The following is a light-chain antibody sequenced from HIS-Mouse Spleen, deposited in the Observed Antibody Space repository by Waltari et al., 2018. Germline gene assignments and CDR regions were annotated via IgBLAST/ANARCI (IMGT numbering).Light chain of an antibody. CDR1: QSVSSSY. CDR3: QQHGT. CDR2: GAS. V-gene: IGKV3-20*01. Sequence: EIVLTQSPGTLSLSPGERATLSYRASQSVSSSYLAWYQQKPGQAPRLLIYGASSRATGIPDRFSGSGSGTDFTLTISRLEPEDFAVYYCQQHGTFGQGTKLEIK. J-gene: IGKJ2*01.